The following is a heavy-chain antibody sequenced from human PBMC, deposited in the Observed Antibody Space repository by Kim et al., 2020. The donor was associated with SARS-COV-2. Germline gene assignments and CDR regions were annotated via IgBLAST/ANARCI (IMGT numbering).Heavy chain of an antibody. V-gene: IGHV4-4*02. J-gene: IGHJ3*02. CDR3: ARGYGDIDSVFHI. Sequence: SETLSLTCAVSGGSISSSDCWWCVSQPPGEGLEGMGGIYHSGSTNYNPSLNSRGTISVDKTNNQHSLKMSCVMAAAKAVYYCARGYGDIDSVFHIWRHGT. CDR2: IYHSGST. D-gene: IGHD4-17*01. CDR1: GGSISSSDC.